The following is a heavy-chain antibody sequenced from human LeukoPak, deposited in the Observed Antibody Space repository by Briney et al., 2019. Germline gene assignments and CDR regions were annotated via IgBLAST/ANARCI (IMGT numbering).Heavy chain of an antibody. D-gene: IGHD6-19*01. Sequence: GGSLRLSCAASGFTFDDYGMSWVRQAPGKGLEWVSGIKWSGGSTGYADSVKGRFTISRDNAKTSLYLQMNSLRAEDTALYYCAREMYSSGWLNAFDIWGQGTMVTVSS. V-gene: IGHV3-20*04. J-gene: IGHJ3*02. CDR3: AREMYSSGWLNAFDI. CDR2: IKWSGGST. CDR1: GFTFDDYG.